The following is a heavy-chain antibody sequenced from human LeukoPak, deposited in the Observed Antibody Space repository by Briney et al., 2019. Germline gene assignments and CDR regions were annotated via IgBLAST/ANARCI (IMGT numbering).Heavy chain of an antibody. J-gene: IGHJ3*01. CDR1: GYTFTSYG. D-gene: IGHD1-26*01. CDR2: ISAYNGHT. V-gene: IGHV1-18*01. Sequence: ASVKVSCKASGYTFTSYGISWVRQAPGQGLEWMGWISAYNGHTNYALKLQGRVTMTTDTSTSTAYMELRSLRSDDTAVYYCARGGRWELPRPYAFDVWGQGTMVTVSS. CDR3: ARGGRWELPRPYAFDV.